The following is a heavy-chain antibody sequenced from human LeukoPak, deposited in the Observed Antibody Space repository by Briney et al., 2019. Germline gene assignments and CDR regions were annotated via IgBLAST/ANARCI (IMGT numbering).Heavy chain of an antibody. V-gene: IGHV4-4*07. CDR2: IYTSGST. Sequence: SETLSLTCTVSGGSISSYYWSWIRQPAGKGLEWIGRIYTSGSTNYNPSLKSRVTMSVDTSKNQFSLRLSSVTAADTAVYYCARFTVDYYGSGSYSDSWGQGTLVTVSS. CDR1: GGSISSYY. CDR3: ARFTVDYYGSGSYSDS. J-gene: IGHJ4*02. D-gene: IGHD3-10*01.